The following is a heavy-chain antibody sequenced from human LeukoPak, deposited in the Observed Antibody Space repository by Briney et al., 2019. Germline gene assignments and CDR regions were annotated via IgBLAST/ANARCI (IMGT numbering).Heavy chain of an antibody. CDR3: ARSHPQMVRGVIQYYFDY. CDR2: IYTSGST. Sequence: SETLSLTCTVSGGSISSYYWSWIRQPAGKGLEWIGRIYTSGSTNYNPSLKSRVTMSVDTSKNQFSLKLSSVTAADTAAYYCARSHPQMVRGVIQYYFDYWGQGTLVTVSS. V-gene: IGHV4-4*07. J-gene: IGHJ4*02. D-gene: IGHD3-10*01. CDR1: GGSISSYY.